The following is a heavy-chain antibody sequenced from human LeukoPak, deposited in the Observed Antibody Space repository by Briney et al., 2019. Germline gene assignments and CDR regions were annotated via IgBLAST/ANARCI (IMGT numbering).Heavy chain of an antibody. CDR2: ISYDGSDK. J-gene: IGHJ4*02. CDR1: GFNFNSYT. V-gene: IGHV3-30*04. D-gene: IGHD1-26*01. Sequence: AGSLRLSCAASGFNFNSYTIRWVRQAPGKGLEWVAVISYDGSDKFYADSVKGRFTISRDNSKNTLYLEMNNLRTEDTAVYFCVRSWKLLQNFDSWGQGTLVTVSS. CDR3: VRSWKLLQNFDS.